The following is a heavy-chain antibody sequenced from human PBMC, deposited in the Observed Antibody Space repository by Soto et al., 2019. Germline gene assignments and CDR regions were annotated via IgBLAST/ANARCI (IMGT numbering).Heavy chain of an antibody. Sequence: EVQLVESGGGLVQPGGSLRLSCAASGFSITNTWMHWVRQAPGKGLEWVGRVKSKADGGTADYAAPVKGRFTVSRDDSKNTQYLQMNSLKMEDTAVYYCNSYPDFWGGHTPRWGQGTLVTVSS. D-gene: IGHD3-3*01. J-gene: IGHJ4*02. CDR3: NSYPDFWGGHTPR. V-gene: IGHV3-15*07. CDR2: VKSKADGGTA. CDR1: GFSITNTW.